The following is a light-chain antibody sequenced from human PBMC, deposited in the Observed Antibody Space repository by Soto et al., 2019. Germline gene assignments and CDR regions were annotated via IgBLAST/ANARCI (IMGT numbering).Light chain of an antibody. Sequence: QSVLTQPPSVSGAPGQRVTISCTGSCSNIGAGYDVHWYQQLPGTAPKLLIYGNNNRPSGVPDRFSGSKSGTSASLAVTGLQAEDEADYYCQSYATGLSVLYVFGTGTKVTVL. V-gene: IGLV1-40*01. CDR1: CSNIGAGYD. CDR3: QSYATGLSVLYV. CDR2: GNN. J-gene: IGLJ1*01.